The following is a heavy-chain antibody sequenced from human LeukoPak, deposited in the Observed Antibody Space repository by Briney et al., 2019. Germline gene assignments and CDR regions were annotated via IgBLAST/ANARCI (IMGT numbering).Heavy chain of an antibody. CDR2: ISGSGGGT. J-gene: IGHJ4*02. CDR3: AKAPTVTAPPHFDY. Sequence: QSGGSLRLSCAASGFTFSSYAMNWVRQAPGKGLEWVSGISGSGGGTYYADSVKGRFTISRDNPRNTLYLQMNSLRAEDTAVYYCAKAPTVTAPPHFDYWGQGTLVTVSS. V-gene: IGHV3-23*01. CDR1: GFTFSSYA. D-gene: IGHD4-17*01.